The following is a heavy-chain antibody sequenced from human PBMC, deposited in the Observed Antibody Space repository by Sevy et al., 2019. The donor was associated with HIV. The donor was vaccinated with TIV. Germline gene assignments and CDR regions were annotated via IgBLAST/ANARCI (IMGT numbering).Heavy chain of an antibody. CDR1: GDSISSGNHW. J-gene: IGHJ6*02. CDR3: ARDGIRSDYYHGMDV. D-gene: IGHD3-10*01. CDR2: VYSSGRT. V-gene: IGHV4-61*02. Sequence: SETLTLTCTVSGDSISSGNHWWSWIRQPAGQGLEWIGSVYSSGRTMYNSSLKSRVTMSVDTSKNQFSLMVSSLIAADTAIYDCARDGIRSDYYHGMDVWGQGTTVTVSS.